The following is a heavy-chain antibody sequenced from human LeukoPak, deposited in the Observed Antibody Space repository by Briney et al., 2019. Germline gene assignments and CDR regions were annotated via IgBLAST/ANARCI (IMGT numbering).Heavy chain of an antibody. V-gene: IGHV4-34*01. CDR3: VTPVTYYYDSSGSEKDAFDI. D-gene: IGHD3-22*01. Sequence: SETLSLTCAVYGGSFSGYYWSWIHQPPGKGLEWIGEINHSGSTNYNPSLKSRVTISVDTSKNQFSLKLSSVTAADTAVYYCVTPVTYYYDSSGSEKDAFDIWGQGTMVTVSS. CDR1: GGSFSGYY. CDR2: INHSGST. J-gene: IGHJ3*02.